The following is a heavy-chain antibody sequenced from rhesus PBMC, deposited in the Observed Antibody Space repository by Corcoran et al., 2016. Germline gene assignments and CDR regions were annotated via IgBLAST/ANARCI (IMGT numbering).Heavy chain of an antibody. CDR3: ARSPPAQYYFDY. CDR1: GFSISSGYA. V-gene: IGHV4-76*01. CDR2: IYGSSGST. Sequence: QVQLQESGPGVVKPSETLSLTCAVSGFSISSGYAWSWIRPPPGKGLDWIGYIYGSSGSTNYNPSLKNRVTSSKDTSKTQFSLRLSSVTAADTAVYYCARSPPAQYYFDYWGQGVLVTVSS. J-gene: IGHJ4*01.